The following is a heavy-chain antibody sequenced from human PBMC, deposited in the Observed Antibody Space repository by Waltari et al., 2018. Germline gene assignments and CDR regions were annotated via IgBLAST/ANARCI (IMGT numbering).Heavy chain of an antibody. CDR3: ARESGERWLQSLDY. V-gene: IGHV3-48*03. Sequence: EVQLVESGGGLVQPGGSLRLSCAASGFTLSSHEMNWVRQAPGKGLEWVSYISSSGSNIYYADSVKGRFTISRDNAKNSLYLQMNSLRAEDTALYYCARESGERWLQSLDYWGQGTLVAVSS. J-gene: IGHJ4*02. CDR2: ISSSGSNI. D-gene: IGHD5-12*01. CDR1: GFTLSSHE.